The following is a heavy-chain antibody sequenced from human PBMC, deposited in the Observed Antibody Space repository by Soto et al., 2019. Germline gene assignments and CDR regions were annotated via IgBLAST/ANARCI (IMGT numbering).Heavy chain of an antibody. J-gene: IGHJ4*02. Sequence: GGSLRLSCAASGFTFSNYAMSWVRQAPGRGPEWVSGISSSGGSTYYADSVKGRFTISRDHSKNTLSLQMNSLRAEDTAVYYCARDRDTAMVYYFDYWGQGTLVTVSS. CDR2: ISSSGGST. V-gene: IGHV3-23*01. CDR3: ARDRDTAMVYYFDY. D-gene: IGHD5-18*01. CDR1: GFTFSNYA.